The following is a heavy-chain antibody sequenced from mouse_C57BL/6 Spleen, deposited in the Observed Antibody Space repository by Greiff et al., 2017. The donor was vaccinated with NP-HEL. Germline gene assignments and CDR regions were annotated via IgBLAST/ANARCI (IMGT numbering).Heavy chain of an antibody. CDR1: GYTSTSYW. Sequence: QVQLQQPGAELVKPGASVKLSCKASGYTSTSYWMHWVKQRPGQGLEWIGMIHPNSGSTNYNEKFKSKATLTVDKSSSTAYMQLSSLTSEDSAVYYCARDYDYDVRSRAWFAYWGQGTLVTVSA. CDR3: ARDYDYDVRSRAWFAY. D-gene: IGHD2-4*01. J-gene: IGHJ3*01. CDR2: IHPNSGST. V-gene: IGHV1-64*01.